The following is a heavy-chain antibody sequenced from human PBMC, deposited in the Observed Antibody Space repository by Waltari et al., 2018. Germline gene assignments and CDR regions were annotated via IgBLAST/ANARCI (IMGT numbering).Heavy chain of an antibody. CDR2: IKQDGSEK. CDR1: GFTFSSYW. Sequence: EVQLVESGGGLVQPGGSLRLSCAASGFTFSSYWMSWVRQAPGKGLEWVANIKQDGSEKYYVDSVKGRFTISRDNAKNSLYLHMNSLRAEDTAVYYCARGRAPSFRELWFDYWGQGTLVTVSS. D-gene: IGHD3-10*01. V-gene: IGHV3-7*01. J-gene: IGHJ4*02. CDR3: ARGRAPSFRELWFDY.